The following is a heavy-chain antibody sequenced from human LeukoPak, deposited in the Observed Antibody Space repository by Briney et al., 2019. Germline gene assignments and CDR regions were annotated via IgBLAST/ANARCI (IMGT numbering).Heavy chain of an antibody. Sequence: SETLSLTCTVSGASIYSHYWSWVRQPPGKGLEWIAYISYSGRTNYNPSLKSRVTISLDSSQNQFSLRLSSVTAADTAVYYCARAIEVGAMTPFDYWGQGTLVTVSS. CDR2: ISYSGRT. J-gene: IGHJ4*02. CDR1: GASIYSHY. CDR3: ARAIEVGAMTPFDY. D-gene: IGHD1-26*01. V-gene: IGHV4-59*08.